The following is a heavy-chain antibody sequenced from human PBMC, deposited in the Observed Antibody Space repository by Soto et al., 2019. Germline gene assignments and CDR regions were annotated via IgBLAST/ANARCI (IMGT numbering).Heavy chain of an antibody. Sequence: QITLKESSPTLVKPTQTLTLTCTFSGFSFNLSGMSVGWIRQPPGTGLEWLALIYWDDEKRYSPSLESRLAIPTAASSNEVVVTMTNSDPVYTASYYCAHSQVNSRGYDRQFAFWGQGTRVTVSA. J-gene: IGHJ4*02. CDR3: AHSQVNSRGYDRQFAF. CDR2: IYWDDEK. V-gene: IGHV2-5*02. CDR1: GFSFNLSGMS. D-gene: IGHD3-22*01.